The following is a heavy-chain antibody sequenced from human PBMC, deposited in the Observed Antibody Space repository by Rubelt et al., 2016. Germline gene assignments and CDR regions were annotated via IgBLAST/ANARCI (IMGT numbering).Heavy chain of an antibody. Sequence: QLQLQESGPGLVKPSETLSLTCTVSGASISSRSYFWGWIRQPPGKGLEWIGAINHSGSTNYNPSLKSRVTISVDTYKDQFSLTLGAVAAAGMAVYYWARGFEWGVLMGYAITSVYFDLWGRGTLVTVSS. CDR2: INHSGST. J-gene: IGHJ2*01. CDR1: GASISSRSYF. CDR3: ARGFEWGVLMGYAITSVYFDL. D-gene: IGHD2-8*01. V-gene: IGHV4-39*07.